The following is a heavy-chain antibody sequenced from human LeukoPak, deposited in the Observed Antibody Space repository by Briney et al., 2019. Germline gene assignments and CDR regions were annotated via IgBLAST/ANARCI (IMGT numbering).Heavy chain of an antibody. Sequence: TLSLTCAVSGGSISSGGYSWSWIRQPPGKGLEWIGYIYHSGSTYYNPSLKSRVTISVDRSKNQFSLKLSSVTAADTAVYYCARGGDCSSTSCYSPYGMDVWGKGTTVTVSS. V-gene: IGHV4-30-2*01. J-gene: IGHJ6*04. CDR2: IYHSGST. CDR3: ARGGDCSSTSCYSPYGMDV. CDR1: GGSISSGGYS. D-gene: IGHD2-2*01.